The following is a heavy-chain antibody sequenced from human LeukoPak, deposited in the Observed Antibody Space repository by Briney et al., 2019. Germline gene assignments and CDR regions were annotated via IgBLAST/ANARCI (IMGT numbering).Heavy chain of an antibody. D-gene: IGHD6-13*01. CDR1: GFSFSDYY. V-gene: IGHV3-11*01. CDR3: VREIRQQLVSGAFNI. Sequence: GGSLRLSCAASGFSFSDYYMSWIRQAPGRRLEWVSYISSSGSPVYYADSVKGRLTISRDNAKNSLYLQMNSLRAEDTAVYYCVREIRQQLVSGAFNIWGQGTMVTVSS. CDR2: ISSSGSPV. J-gene: IGHJ3*02.